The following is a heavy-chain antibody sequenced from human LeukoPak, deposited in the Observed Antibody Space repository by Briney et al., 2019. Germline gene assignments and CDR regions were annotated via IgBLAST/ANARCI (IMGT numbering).Heavy chain of an antibody. J-gene: IGHJ4*02. D-gene: IGHD5-24*01. CDR2: IYTSGST. Sequence: PSETLSLTCTVSGGSISSYYWSWIRQPAGKGLEWIGRIYTSGSTNYNPSLKSRVTIPVDKSKNQFSLKLSSVTAADTAVYYCARVGDGYNYDYWGQGTLVTVSS. CDR3: ARVGDGYNYDY. CDR1: GGSISSYY. V-gene: IGHV4-4*07.